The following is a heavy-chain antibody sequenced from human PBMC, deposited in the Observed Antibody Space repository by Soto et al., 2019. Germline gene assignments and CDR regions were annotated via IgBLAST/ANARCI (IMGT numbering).Heavy chain of an antibody. CDR1: GGSISSSSYY. CDR2: IYYSGST. V-gene: IGHV4-39*01. D-gene: IGHD3-3*01. Sequence: SETLSLTCTVSGGSISSSSYYWGWIRQPPGKGLEWIGSIYYSGSTYYNPSLKSRVTISVDTSKNQFSLKLSSVTAADTAVYYCARHLLRFLEWRPYNWFDPWGQGTLVTVSS. J-gene: IGHJ5*02. CDR3: ARHLLRFLEWRPYNWFDP.